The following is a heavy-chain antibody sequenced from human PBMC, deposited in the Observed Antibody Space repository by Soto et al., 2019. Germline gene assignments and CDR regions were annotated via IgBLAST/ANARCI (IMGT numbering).Heavy chain of an antibody. CDR1: GGSISSYY. CDR3: ARDHSYYDYIWGSYRGGNWFDP. D-gene: IGHD3-16*02. CDR2: IYYSGTT. Sequence: PSETLSLTCTVSGGSISSYYWSWIRQPPGKGLEWIGYIYYSGTTNYNPSLKSRVTILVDTSKNQFSLKLSSVTAADTAVYYCARDHSYYDYIWGSYRGGNWFDPWGQGTLVTVS. J-gene: IGHJ5*02. V-gene: IGHV4-59*01.